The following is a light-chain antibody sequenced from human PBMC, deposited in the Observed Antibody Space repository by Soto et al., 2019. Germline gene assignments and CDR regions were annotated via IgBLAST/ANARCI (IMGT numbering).Light chain of an antibody. CDR3: QQSSDWLPIN. J-gene: IGKJ5*01. CDR1: QSVTSKY. CDR2: DVS. Sequence: EIVLTHSPFARCLPQVERATISWIASQSVTSKYLAWYQQKPGQAPRLLIYDVSYRATGIPVRFSGSGSGTDFTLTISSLEPEDFAVYYCQQSSDWLPINCGKGTQLEIK. V-gene: IGKV3D-20*02.